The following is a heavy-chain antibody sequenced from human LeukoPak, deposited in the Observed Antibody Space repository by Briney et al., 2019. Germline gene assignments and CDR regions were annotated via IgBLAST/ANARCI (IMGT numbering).Heavy chain of an antibody. D-gene: IGHD3-16*01. CDR2: IYYSGST. Sequence: SETLSLTCTVSGGSIRGYYWSWVRQPPGKGLEWIAYIYYSGSTNYNPSLKSRVTISLDTSKNQFSLKLSSVAAADTAVYYCAVGATHYYMDVWGKGTTVTVSS. J-gene: IGHJ6*03. CDR1: GGSIRGYY. CDR3: AVGATHYYMDV. V-gene: IGHV4-59*08.